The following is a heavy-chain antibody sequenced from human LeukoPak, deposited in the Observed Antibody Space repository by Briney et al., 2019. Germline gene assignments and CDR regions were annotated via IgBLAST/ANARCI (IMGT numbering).Heavy chain of an antibody. CDR2: ISGSGGAT. CDR3: ATDSEKMLALDY. V-gene: IGHV3-23*01. J-gene: IGHJ4*02. Sequence: PGGSLRLSCAASGFTFSSYAMSWVRQAPGKGLDWVSTISGSGGATYYADSVKGRFTISRGNSKNTLYLQMNSLRAEDTAVYYCATDSEKMLALDYWGQGTLVTVSS. D-gene: IGHD2-8*01. CDR1: GFTFSSYA.